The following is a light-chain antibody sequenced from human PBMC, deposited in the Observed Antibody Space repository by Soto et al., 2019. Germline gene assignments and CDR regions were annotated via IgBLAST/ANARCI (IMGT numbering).Light chain of an antibody. CDR1: SSDVGGYNY. V-gene: IGLV2-14*01. CDR2: DVS. CDR3: SLYTSSESYV. J-gene: IGLJ1*01. Sequence: QSALTQPASVSGSPGQSITISCTGTSSDVGGYNYVSWYQQHPGKAPKLMIYDVSNRPAGVSNRFSGSKSGNTASLTISGLQAEDEADYYCSLYTSSESYVFGTWTKVTVL.